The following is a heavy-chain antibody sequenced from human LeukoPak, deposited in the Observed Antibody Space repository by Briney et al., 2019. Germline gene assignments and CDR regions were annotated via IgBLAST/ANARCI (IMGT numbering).Heavy chain of an antibody. J-gene: IGHJ4*02. Sequence: SETLSLTCTVSGGSIIGHYWSWIRQPPGKGLESIGYIHYSGSTSYNPSLKSRVSISVDTSKNQFSLKLTSVTAADTAVYYCARGSSDYTFWGQGTLVTVSS. V-gene: IGHV4-59*11. CDR1: GGSIIGHY. CDR2: IHYSGST. CDR3: ARGSSDYTF. D-gene: IGHD4-11*01.